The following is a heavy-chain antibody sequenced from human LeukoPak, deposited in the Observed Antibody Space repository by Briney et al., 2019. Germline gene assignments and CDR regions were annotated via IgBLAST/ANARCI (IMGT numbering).Heavy chain of an antibody. CDR3: ARGLTGTTGTGRDYYYGMDV. CDR2: INHRGST. D-gene: IGHD1-1*01. Sequence: SETLSLTCAVYGGSFSGYYWSWLRQPPGKGLEWIGEINHRGSTNYNPSLKSRVTISVDTSKNHFSLKLSSVTAADTAVYYCARGLTGTTGTGRDYYYGMDVWGQGTTVTVSS. CDR1: GGSFSGYY. J-gene: IGHJ6*02. V-gene: IGHV4-34*01.